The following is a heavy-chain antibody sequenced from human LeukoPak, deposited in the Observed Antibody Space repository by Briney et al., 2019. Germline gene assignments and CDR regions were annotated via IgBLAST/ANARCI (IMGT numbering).Heavy chain of an antibody. CDR2: IYYSGST. Sequence: PSETLSLTCTVSGGSISSYYWSWIRQPPGKGLEWIGYIYYSGSTNYNPSLKSRVTISVDTSKNQFSLKLSSVIAADTAVYYCARGGGYSYGPLYYYGMDVWGQGTTVTVSS. CDR1: GGSISSYY. D-gene: IGHD5-18*01. CDR3: ARGGGYSYGPLYYYGMDV. V-gene: IGHV4-59*12. J-gene: IGHJ6*02.